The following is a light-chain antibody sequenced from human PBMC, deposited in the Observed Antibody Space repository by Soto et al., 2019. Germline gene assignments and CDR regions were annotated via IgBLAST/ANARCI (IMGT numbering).Light chain of an antibody. CDR3: QSYDSSLRV. J-gene: IGLJ2*01. V-gene: IGLV1-40*01. Sequence: QAVVTQPPSVSGAPGQRVTISCTGSSSNIGAGHDVHWYQRLPGTAPKLLIYGNSNRLAGVPDRFSGSKSGSSASLAISGLQAEDEADYYCQSYDSSLRVFGGGTQLTVL. CDR1: SSNIGAGHD. CDR2: GNS.